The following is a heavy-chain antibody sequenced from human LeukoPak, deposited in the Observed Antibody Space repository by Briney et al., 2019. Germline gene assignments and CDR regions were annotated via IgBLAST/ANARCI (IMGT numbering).Heavy chain of an antibody. J-gene: IGHJ4*02. Sequence: ASVKVSCKASGYTFTDYYMHWVQQAPGKGLEWMGTFAVEDGKTIYAQKFRGRVTMTEDTSTDTAYIDLSSLRSDDTAVYYCATGFTAPDYWGQGTLVTVSS. CDR1: GYTFTDYY. D-gene: IGHD3-10*01. CDR3: ATGFTAPDY. V-gene: IGHV1-24*01. CDR2: FAVEDGKT.